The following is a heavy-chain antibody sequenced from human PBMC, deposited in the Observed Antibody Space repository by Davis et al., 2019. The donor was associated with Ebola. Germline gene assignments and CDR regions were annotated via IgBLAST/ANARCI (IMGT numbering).Heavy chain of an antibody. J-gene: IGHJ4*02. Sequence: SETLSLTCTVSGGSISSGGYYWSWIRQPPGKGLEWIGEINHSGSTNYNPSLKSRVTISVDTSKNQFSLKLSSVTAADTAVYYCARSDFWSGYSRWGQGTLVTVSS. CDR2: INHSGST. D-gene: IGHD3-3*01. CDR3: ARSDFWSGYSR. V-gene: IGHV4-39*07. CDR1: GGSISSGGYY.